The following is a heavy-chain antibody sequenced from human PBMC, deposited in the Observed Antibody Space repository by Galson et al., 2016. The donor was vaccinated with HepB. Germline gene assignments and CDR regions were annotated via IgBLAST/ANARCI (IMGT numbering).Heavy chain of an antibody. CDR3: ARGGGPAAAV. CDR1: GSTVSNNY. D-gene: IGHD6-13*01. Sequence: SLRLSCAASGSTVSNNYMRWVRQAPGKGLEWVSLIYSGGSTYYADSVKGRFTISRDNSKNTPNLQMNSLRDEDTAVYYCARGGGPAAAVWGQGTLVTVSS. J-gene: IGHJ4*02. V-gene: IGHV3-66*01. CDR2: IYSGGST.